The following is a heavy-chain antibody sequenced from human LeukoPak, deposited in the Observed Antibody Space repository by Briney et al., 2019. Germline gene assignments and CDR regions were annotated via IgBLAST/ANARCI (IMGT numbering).Heavy chain of an antibody. V-gene: IGHV4-39*01. Sequence: SETLSLTCTVSGGSINSSYYYWGWIRQPPGKGLEWIGSIYYSGSTYYNPSLKSRVTISVDTSKNQFSLRLSSVTAADTAAYYCARRGGIIRGVASYYYMDVWGKGTTVTISS. J-gene: IGHJ6*03. D-gene: IGHD3-10*01. CDR2: IYYSGST. CDR3: ARRGGIIRGVASYYYMDV. CDR1: GGSINSSYYY.